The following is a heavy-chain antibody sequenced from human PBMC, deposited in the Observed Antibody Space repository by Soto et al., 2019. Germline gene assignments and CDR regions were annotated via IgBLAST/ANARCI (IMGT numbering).Heavy chain of an antibody. D-gene: IGHD3-22*01. CDR3: AREPNSSGPPHFDY. V-gene: IGHV3-74*01. CDR2: INSDGSST. J-gene: IGHJ4*02. Sequence: EVQLVESGGGLVQPGGSLRLSCAASGFTFSSYWMHWVRQAPGKGLVWVSRINSDGSSTSYADSVKGRFTITRDNAKYTQNLQMNSLRAEDKAVYYCAREPNSSGPPHFDYWGQGTLVTVSS. CDR1: GFTFSSYW.